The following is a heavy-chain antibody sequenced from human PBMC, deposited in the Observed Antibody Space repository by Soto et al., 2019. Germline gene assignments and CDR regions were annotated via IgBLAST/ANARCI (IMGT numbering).Heavy chain of an antibody. V-gene: IGHV3-53*01. D-gene: IGHD3-10*01. CDR3: ARERSLRFREFPHNTFDV. Sequence: EVQLVESGGGLIQPGWALRLACAASGFTVSDNYMNWVRQAPGKGLEWVSVIYSGGATKYADSVRGRFTISRDNAKNTVYLQINSLIAEDTAVYYCARERSLRFREFPHNTFDVWGQGTMVTVSS. CDR1: GFTVSDNY. J-gene: IGHJ3*01. CDR2: IYSGGAT.